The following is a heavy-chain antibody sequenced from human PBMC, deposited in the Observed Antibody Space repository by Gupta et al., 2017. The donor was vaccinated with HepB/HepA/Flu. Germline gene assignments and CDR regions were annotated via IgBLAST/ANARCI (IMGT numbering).Heavy chain of an antibody. Sequence: EVQLVESGGGLVQPGGSLRLSCAASGFTFSSYSMNWVRQAPGKGLEWVSYISSSSSTIYYADSVKGRFTISRDNAKNSLYLQMNSLRDEDTAVYYCARAGIAARPKGGYYYYYYYMDVWGKGTTVTVSS. CDR2: ISSSSSTI. CDR1: GFTFSSYS. J-gene: IGHJ6*03. V-gene: IGHV3-48*02. D-gene: IGHD6-6*01. CDR3: ARAGIAARPKGGYYYYYYYMDV.